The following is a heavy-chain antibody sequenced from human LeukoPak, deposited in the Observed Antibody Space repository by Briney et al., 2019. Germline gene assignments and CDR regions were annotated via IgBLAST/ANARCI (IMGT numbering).Heavy chain of an antibody. CDR3: ARDPCSGGSCVDY. J-gene: IGHJ4*02. CDR2: ISYDGSNK. D-gene: IGHD2-15*01. V-gene: IGHV3-30-3*01. CDR1: GFTFSSYA. Sequence: GGSLRLSCAASGFTFSSYAMHWVRQAPGKGLEWVAVISYDGSNKYYADSVKGRFTISGDNSKNTLYLQMNSLRAEDTAVYYCARDPCSGGSCVDYWGQGTLVTVSS.